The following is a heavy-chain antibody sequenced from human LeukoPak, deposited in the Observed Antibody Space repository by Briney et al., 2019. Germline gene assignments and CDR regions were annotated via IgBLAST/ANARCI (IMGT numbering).Heavy chain of an antibody. D-gene: IGHD7-27*01. Sequence: SETLSLTCTVSGGSISSSSYYWGWIRQPPGKGLEWIGEIYHSGSTNYNPSLKSRVTISVDKSKNQFSLKLSSVTAADTAVYYCARGNWEVEDWGQGTLVTVSS. CDR2: IYHSGST. CDR3: ARGNWEVED. J-gene: IGHJ4*02. CDR1: GGSISSSSYY. V-gene: IGHV4-39*07.